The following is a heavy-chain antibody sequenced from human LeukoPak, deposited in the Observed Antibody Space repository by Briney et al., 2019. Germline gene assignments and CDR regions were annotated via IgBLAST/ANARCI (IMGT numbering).Heavy chain of an antibody. J-gene: IGHJ4*02. CDR2: IYPGDSDT. D-gene: IGHD3-22*01. CDR3: ARQYYYDSSGYYGHTFDY. Sequence: GEALKISWKGAGSSFTSYWIGGGRQMPGKGLEWRGIIYPGDSDTRYSTSFQGQVTISAAKSISTAYLQWSSLKASDTAMYYCARQYYYDSSGYYGHTFDYWGQGTLVTVSS. V-gene: IGHV5-51*01. CDR1: GSSFTSYW.